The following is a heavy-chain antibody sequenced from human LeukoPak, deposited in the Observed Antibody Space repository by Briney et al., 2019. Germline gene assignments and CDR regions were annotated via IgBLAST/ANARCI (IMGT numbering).Heavy chain of an antibody. CDR1: GFTFDDYG. V-gene: IGHV3-23*01. J-gene: IGHJ4*02. Sequence: PGGSLRLSCAASGFTFDDYGMSWVRQAPGKGLEWVSAIRGGGDRTHYADSVKGRFTISRDNSKNTLYLQMNSLRAEDTAVYYCAKDYRSGIVVVVAAFDYWGQGTLVTVSS. D-gene: IGHD2-15*01. CDR3: AKDYRSGIVVVVAAFDY. CDR2: IRGGGDRT.